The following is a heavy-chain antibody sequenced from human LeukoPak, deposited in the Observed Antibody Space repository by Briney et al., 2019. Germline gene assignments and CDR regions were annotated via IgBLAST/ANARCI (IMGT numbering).Heavy chain of an antibody. V-gene: IGHV4-59*08. J-gene: IGHJ4*02. Sequence: SETLSLTCTVSGVSISSYYWTWIRQPPGEGLEWIGQIFYSGSTNYNPSLKSRVTISVDTSKNQFSLKLSSVTAADTAVYYCARRRYYDSSGYWYYFDYWGQGTLVTVSS. CDR3: ARRRYYDSSGYWYYFDY. D-gene: IGHD3-22*01. CDR2: IFYSGST. CDR1: GVSISSYY.